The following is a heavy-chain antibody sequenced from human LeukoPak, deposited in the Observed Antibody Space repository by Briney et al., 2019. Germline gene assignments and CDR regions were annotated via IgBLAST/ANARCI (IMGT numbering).Heavy chain of an antibody. J-gene: IGHJ4*02. CDR1: GGSISSSSYY. CDR2: IYYSGST. Sequence: PSETLSLTCTVSGGSISSSSYYWGWIRQPPGKGLEWIGSIYYSGSTYYNPSLKSRVTISVDTSKNQFSLKLSSVTAADTAVYYCARGQVGASLLGVGYWGQGTLVTVSS. CDR3: ARGQVGASLLGVGY. V-gene: IGHV4-39*07. D-gene: IGHD1-26*01.